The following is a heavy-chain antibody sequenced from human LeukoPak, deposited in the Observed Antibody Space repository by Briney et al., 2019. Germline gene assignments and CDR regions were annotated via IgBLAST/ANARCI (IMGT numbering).Heavy chain of an antibody. J-gene: IGHJ3*02. CDR3: ARTPTSRVVVPAADAFDI. Sequence: PGGSLRLSCAASGFTFSSYGMHWVRQAPGKGLEWVAFIRYDGSNKYYADSVKGRFTISRDNSKNTLYLQMNSLRAEDTAVYYCARTPTSRVVVPAADAFDIWGQGTMVTVSS. D-gene: IGHD2-2*01. V-gene: IGHV3-30*02. CDR2: IRYDGSNK. CDR1: GFTFSSYG.